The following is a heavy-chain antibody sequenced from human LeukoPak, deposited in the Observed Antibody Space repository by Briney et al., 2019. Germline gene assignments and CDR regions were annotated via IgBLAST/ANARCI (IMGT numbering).Heavy chain of an antibody. Sequence: ASVKVSCKASGCTFSSYAISWVRQAPGQGLEWMGWITPYNGNTNYAQKLQGRVTMTTDTSTSTAYMELRSLRSDDTAVYYCARAVPPNLEWFYYWGQGTLVTVSS. D-gene: IGHD3-3*01. CDR1: GCTFSSYA. J-gene: IGHJ4*02. V-gene: IGHV1-18*01. CDR2: ITPYNGNT. CDR3: ARAVPPNLEWFYY.